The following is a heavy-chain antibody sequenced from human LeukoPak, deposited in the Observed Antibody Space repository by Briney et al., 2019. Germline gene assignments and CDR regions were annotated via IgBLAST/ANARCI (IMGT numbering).Heavy chain of an antibody. D-gene: IGHD6-25*01. V-gene: IGHV3-21*01. CDR1: GLSFSDYD. CDR3: GRAFPPLRTSSAGDL. Sequence: GGSLRLSCSASGLSFSDYDMNWVRQPPRKGLEWGSAISGRSSHEYYGESVKGRFTISRDNAKNSLYLQLDSLGVEDTAVYYCGRAFPPLRTSSAGDLWGQGTPVTVSS. J-gene: IGHJ6*02. CDR2: ISGRSSHE.